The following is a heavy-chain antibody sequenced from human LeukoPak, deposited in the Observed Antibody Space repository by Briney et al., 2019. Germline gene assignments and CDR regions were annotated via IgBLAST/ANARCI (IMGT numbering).Heavy chain of an antibody. CDR1: GYTFTSYA. CDR2: TNTAKGDT. D-gene: IGHD6-13*01. V-gene: IGHV1-3*04. J-gene: IGHJ6*02. Sequence: ASVKVSCKASGYTFTSYAMHWVRQAPGQRLEWMGWTNTAKGDTNYSQKFQGRVTISRDTSASTGYMELSSLRSEDAAVYYCARGISTAVTFHLDVWGQGTTVTVSS. CDR3: ARGISTAVTFHLDV.